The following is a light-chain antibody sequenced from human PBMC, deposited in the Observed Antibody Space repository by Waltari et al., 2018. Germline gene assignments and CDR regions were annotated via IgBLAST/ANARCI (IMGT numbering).Light chain of an antibody. J-gene: IGKJ1*01. V-gene: IGKV2-29*02. CDR3: MQGTQLPWT. Sequence: EIIMSQTPLSRAVTPGQPATISCKSSQSLLHRNVKTFLFWYLQQSGQAPQLLISEVSRRFSGVPDRFSGSGSGTDFALRISRVEADDVGVYYCMQGTQLPWTFGQGTKVEIK. CDR1: QSLLHRNVKTF. CDR2: EVS.